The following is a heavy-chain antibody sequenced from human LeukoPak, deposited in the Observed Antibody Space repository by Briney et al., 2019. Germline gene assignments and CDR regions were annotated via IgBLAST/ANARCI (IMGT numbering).Heavy chain of an antibody. J-gene: IGHJ4*02. CDR3: ARDAYYYDSSGYYYYFDY. CDR1: GFTFSSYA. Sequence: GGPLRLSCAASGFTFSSYAMPWVRQAPGKGLEWVAVISYDGSNKYYADSVKGRFTISRDNSKNTLYLQMGSLRAEDMAVYYCARDAYYYDSSGYYYYFDYWGQGTLVTVSS. D-gene: IGHD3-22*01. CDR2: ISYDGSNK. V-gene: IGHV3-30*14.